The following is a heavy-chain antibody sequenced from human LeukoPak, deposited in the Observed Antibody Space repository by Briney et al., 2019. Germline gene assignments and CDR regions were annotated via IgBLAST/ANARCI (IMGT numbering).Heavy chain of an antibody. CDR1: GGSISSSSYY. J-gene: IGHJ3*02. Sequence: SETLSLTCTVSGGSISSSSYYWGWIRQPPGKGLEWIGNIYYSGSTYYNPSLKGRVTMSVDRSNNLFSLNLNSVTAADTAVYYCARIIAASQDVFDIWGQGTMITVSS. CDR3: ARIIAASQDVFDI. CDR2: IYYSGST. D-gene: IGHD6-6*01. V-gene: IGHV4-39*07.